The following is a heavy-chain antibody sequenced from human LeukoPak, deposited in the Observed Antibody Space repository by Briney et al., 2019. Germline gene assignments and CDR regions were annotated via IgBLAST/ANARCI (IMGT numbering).Heavy chain of an antibody. CDR3: AIGPGKTDSDY. Sequence: GGSLSLSCTASGFTFSDAWLTWVRLAPGKGLEWIGRIKRKVDGETTDYAAPVKDRFTISRDDSKKTLYLHMNSLKSEDTAVYYCAIGPGKTDSDYWGQGTLVTVSS. J-gene: IGHJ4*02. CDR2: IKRKVDGETT. CDR1: GFTFSDAW. V-gene: IGHV3-15*01. D-gene: IGHD3-10*01.